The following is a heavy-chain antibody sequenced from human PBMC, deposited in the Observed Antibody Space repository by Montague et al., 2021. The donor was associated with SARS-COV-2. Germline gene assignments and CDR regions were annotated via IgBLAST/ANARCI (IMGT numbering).Heavy chain of an antibody. J-gene: IGHJ6*02. CDR1: GGSISSHY. CDR2: IYYTGST. D-gene: IGHD5-12*01. V-gene: IGHV4-59*08. CDR3: ERHHHPGYSGYDFYYYYAMDF. Sequence: SETLSLTCTVSGGSISSHYWSWIRKPQGMGPEWIGQIYYTGSTSYNHSLNSRVAISLDTSKNQFSLQLYSVTAADTAVYYRERHHHPGYSGYDFYYYYAMDFWGQGTTVTVSS.